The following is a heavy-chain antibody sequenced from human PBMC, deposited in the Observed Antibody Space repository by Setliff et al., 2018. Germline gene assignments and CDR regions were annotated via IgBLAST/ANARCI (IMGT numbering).Heavy chain of an antibody. CDR2: IKQDGSEK. V-gene: IGHV3-7*03. Sequence: GGSLRLSCAASGFTFSTYAVSWVRQAPGKGLEWVANIKQDGSEKYYVDSVKGRFTISRDNAKNSLYLQMNSLRAEDTALYYCALFGDRDTFPIWGQGAMVTVSS. CDR1: GFTFSTYA. J-gene: IGHJ3*02. D-gene: IGHD3-16*01. CDR3: ALFGDRDTFPI.